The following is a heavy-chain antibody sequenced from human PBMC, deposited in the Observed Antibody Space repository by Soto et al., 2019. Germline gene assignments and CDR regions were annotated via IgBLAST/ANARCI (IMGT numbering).Heavy chain of an antibody. V-gene: IGHV4-59*08. CDR1: GGSISKYY. J-gene: IGHJ4*02. CDR3: ARPRYSYGVYYFDY. D-gene: IGHD5-18*01. Sequence: PSETLSLTCIVSGGSISKYYWSWIRQPPGKGLEWIGYIYYSGSTNYNPSLTSRVTISVDTSKNQFSLKLSSVTAADTAVYYCARPRYSYGVYYFDYWGQGTLVSVSS. CDR2: IYYSGST.